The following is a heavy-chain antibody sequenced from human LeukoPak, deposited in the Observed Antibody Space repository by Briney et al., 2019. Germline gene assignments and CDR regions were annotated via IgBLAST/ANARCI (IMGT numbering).Heavy chain of an antibody. D-gene: IGHD4-23*01. CDR3: ARDRGNSDPGDWFDS. V-gene: IGHV3-48*03. CDR1: GFTFRSYE. CDR2: ISSSGSPI. J-gene: IGHJ5*01. Sequence: GGSLRLSCAASGFTFRSYEMNWVRQAPGKGLEWVSYISSSGSPIYYADSVKGRFTISRDNAKNSLFLQMNSLRAEDTAVYYCARDRGNSDPGDWFDSWGQGTLVTVSS.